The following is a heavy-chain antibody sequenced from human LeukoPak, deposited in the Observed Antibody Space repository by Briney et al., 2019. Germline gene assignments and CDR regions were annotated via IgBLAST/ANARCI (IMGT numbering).Heavy chain of an antibody. J-gene: IGHJ4*02. CDR2: INPSGGST. D-gene: IGHD3-10*01. CDR1: GYTFTSYY. Sequence: ASVKVSCKASGYTFTSYYMHWVRQAPGQGLEWMGIINPSGGSTSYAQKFQGRVTMTRDTSTSTVYMELSSLRSEDTAVYYCARSIWFGELLRYYYFDYWGQGTLVTVSS. CDR3: ARSIWFGELLRYYYFDY. V-gene: IGHV1-46*01.